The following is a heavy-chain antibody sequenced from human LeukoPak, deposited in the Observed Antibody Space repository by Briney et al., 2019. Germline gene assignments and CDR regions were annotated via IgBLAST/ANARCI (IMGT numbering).Heavy chain of an antibody. D-gene: IGHD3-22*01. CDR1: GYTFTSYY. CDR3: ARSQFDSSGYDNWFDP. V-gene: IGHV1-46*01. J-gene: IGHJ5*02. CDR2: INPSGGST. Sequence: ASVKVSCKASGYTFTSYYMHWVRQAPGQGLEWMGIINPSGGSTSYAQKSQGRVTMTRDTSTSTVYMELSSLRSEDTAVYYCARSQFDSSGYDNWFDPWGQGTLVTVSS.